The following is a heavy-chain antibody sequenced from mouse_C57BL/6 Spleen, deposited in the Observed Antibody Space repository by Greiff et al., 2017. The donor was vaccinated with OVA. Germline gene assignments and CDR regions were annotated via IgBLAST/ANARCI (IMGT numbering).Heavy chain of an antibody. CDR3: ARRELGRWYFDV. D-gene: IGHD4-1*01. V-gene: IGHV1-59*01. Sequence: QVQLQQPGAELVRPGTSVKLSCKASGYTFTSYWMHWVKQRPGQGLEWIGVIDPSDSYPNYNQKFKGKATLTVDTSSSTAYMQLSSRTSEDSAVYYCARRELGRWYFDVWGTGTTVTVSS. CDR2: IDPSDSYP. CDR1: GYTFTSYW. J-gene: IGHJ1*03.